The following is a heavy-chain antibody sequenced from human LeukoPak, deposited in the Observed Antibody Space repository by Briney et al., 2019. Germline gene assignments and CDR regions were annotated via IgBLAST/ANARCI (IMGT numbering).Heavy chain of an antibody. D-gene: IGHD3-10*01. CDR2: IIPILGIA. Sequence: GASVKVSCKASGGTFSSYAISWVRQAPGQGLEWMGRIIPILGIANYAHKFPGRVTITADKSTSTAYMELSSLRSEDTAVYYCARDLDPDAHGGSWLHGSGSYTPSEGGLPYYYYGMDVWGQGTTVTVSS. J-gene: IGHJ6*02. CDR3: ARDLDPDAHGGSWLHGSGSYTPSEGGLPYYYYGMDV. V-gene: IGHV1-69*04. CDR1: GGTFSSYA.